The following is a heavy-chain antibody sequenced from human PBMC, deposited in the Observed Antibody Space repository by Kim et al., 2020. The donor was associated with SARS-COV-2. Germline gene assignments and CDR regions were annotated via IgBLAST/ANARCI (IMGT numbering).Heavy chain of an antibody. J-gene: IGHJ4*02. CDR3: AKDYDFYDRSGYPGDY. CDR2: MSFDGTNK. D-gene: IGHD3-22*01. Sequence: GGSLRLSCVASGLTFSSYGIHWVRQAPGKGLEWVALMSFDGTNKYYAESVKGRFTISRDNSKNTLYLQLSSLRTEDTALYYCAKDYDFYDRSGYPGDYWGQGTLVTVSS. V-gene: IGHV3-30*18. CDR1: GLTFSSYG.